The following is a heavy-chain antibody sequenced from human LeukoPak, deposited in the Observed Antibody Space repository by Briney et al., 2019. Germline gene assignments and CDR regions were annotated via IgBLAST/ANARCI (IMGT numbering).Heavy chain of an antibody. D-gene: IGHD2-2*02. Sequence: SETLSLTCTVSGGSISSYYWSWIRQHPGKGLEWIGYIYYSGSTYYNPSLKSRVTISVDTSKNQFSLKLSSVTAADTAVYYCASRGPYCSSTSCYKDGPQTWFDPWGQGTLVTVSS. CDR3: ASRGPYCSSTSCYKDGPQTWFDP. J-gene: IGHJ5*02. CDR2: IYYSGST. V-gene: IGHV4-59*06. CDR1: GGSISSYY.